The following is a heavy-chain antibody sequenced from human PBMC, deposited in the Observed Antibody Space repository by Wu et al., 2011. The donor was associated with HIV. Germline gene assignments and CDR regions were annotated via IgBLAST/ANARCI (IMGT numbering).Heavy chain of an antibody. CDR3: ATDPTIVGEG. D-gene: IGHD2/OR15-2a*01. CDR2: IIPVFGTG. J-gene: IGHJ1*01. Sequence: QVQLVQSGAEVKKPGSSVKVSCKASGDSFINYGITWVRQAPGQGLEWMGGIIPVFGTGNYAQKFQGRVTVTMDESSTIGYMELRNLRPEDTAVYYCATDPTIVGEGWGQGTRVTVSS. CDR1: GDSFINYG. V-gene: IGHV1-69*05.